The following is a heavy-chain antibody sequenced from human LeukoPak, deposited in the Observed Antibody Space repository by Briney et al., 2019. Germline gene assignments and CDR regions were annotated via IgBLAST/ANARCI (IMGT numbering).Heavy chain of an antibody. CDR3: ARIMAVRGAPDYFHYGIDV. D-gene: IGHD3-10*01. Sequence: SETLSLTCTVSGGSISGYYWTWIRQPPGKGLECIGYIYYSGSTNYNPSLKRRVTISVGTSKNQFSLKLSSVTAADTAVYFCARIMAVRGAPDYFHYGIDVWGQGTTVTVSS. CDR1: GGSISGYY. J-gene: IGHJ6*02. CDR2: IYYSGST. V-gene: IGHV4-59*01.